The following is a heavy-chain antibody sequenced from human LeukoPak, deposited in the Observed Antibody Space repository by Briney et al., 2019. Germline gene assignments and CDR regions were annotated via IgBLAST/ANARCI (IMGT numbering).Heavy chain of an antibody. Sequence: QPGGSLRLSCAASGFTFSSYWMHWVRQAPGKGLVWVSRINSDGSSTSYADSVKGRFTISRDNAKNTLYLQMNSLRAEDTAVYYCARDSTMIVAQMGYYYYYYYMDVWGKGTTVTISS. CDR2: INSDGSST. D-gene: IGHD3-22*01. CDR1: GFTFSSYW. CDR3: ARDSTMIVAQMGYYYYYYYMDV. J-gene: IGHJ6*03. V-gene: IGHV3-74*01.